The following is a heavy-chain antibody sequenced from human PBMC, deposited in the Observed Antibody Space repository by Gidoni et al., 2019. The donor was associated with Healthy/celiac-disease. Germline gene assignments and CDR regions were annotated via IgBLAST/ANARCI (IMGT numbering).Heavy chain of an antibody. V-gene: IGHV3-21*01. J-gene: IGHJ6*02. Sequence: EVQLVEYGGGLVKPGGSLRLSCAASGFPFSSYSMNWVRQAPGKGLEWVSSISSSSSYIYYADSVKGRFTISRDNAKNSLYLQMNSLRAEDTAVYYCARDEGFSYYYYGMDVWGQGTTVTVSS. CDR2: ISSSSSYI. D-gene: IGHD3-10*01. CDR1: GFPFSSYS. CDR3: ARDEGFSYYYYGMDV.